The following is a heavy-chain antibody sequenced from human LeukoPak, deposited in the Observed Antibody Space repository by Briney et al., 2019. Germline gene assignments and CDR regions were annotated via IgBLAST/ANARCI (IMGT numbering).Heavy chain of an antibody. CDR2: INPNSGGT. V-gene: IGHV1-2*02. D-gene: IGHD6-19*01. CDR3: ARGYGYSSGWPDY. Sequence: VASVKVSCKASGYTFTGYYMHWVRQAPGQGLEWMGWINPNSGGTNYAQKFQGRVTMTRDTSISTAYMELSRLRSDDTAVCYCARGYGYSSGWPDYWGQGTLVTVSS. J-gene: IGHJ4*02. CDR1: GYTFTGYY.